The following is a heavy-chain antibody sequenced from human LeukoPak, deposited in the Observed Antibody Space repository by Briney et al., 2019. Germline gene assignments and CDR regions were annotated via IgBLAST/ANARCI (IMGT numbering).Heavy chain of an antibody. V-gene: IGHV1-46*01. J-gene: IGHJ4*02. CDR1: GYTFTSYY. CDR3: ASRITTAFDY. CDR2: INPSGSST. D-gene: IGHD3-22*01. Sequence: ASVKVSCKASGYTFTSYYMNWGRQAPRQGREGMGIINPSGSSTSYAQKFQCTVTMTRDTSTGTVDMELSSPRSEDTAVYYCASRITTAFDYWGQGTLVTVSS.